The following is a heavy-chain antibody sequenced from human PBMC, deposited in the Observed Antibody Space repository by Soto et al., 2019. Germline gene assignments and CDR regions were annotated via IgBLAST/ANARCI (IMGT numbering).Heavy chain of an antibody. V-gene: IGHV3-11*01. D-gene: IGHD3-16*01. CDR3: ARLPFPWGWFDP. Sequence: QVQLVESGGGLVKPGGSLRLSCAASGIVFSDYMSWVRQAPGKGLEWLSYISGSGRTIYSADSVKGRFTISRDNATNSLYLQMNNVRTEGPAVYYCARLPFPWGWFDPWGQGTLVTVSS. J-gene: IGHJ5*02. CDR1: GIVFSDY. CDR2: ISGSGRTI.